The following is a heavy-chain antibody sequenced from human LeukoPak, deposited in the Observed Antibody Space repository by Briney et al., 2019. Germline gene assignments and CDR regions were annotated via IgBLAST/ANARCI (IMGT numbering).Heavy chain of an antibody. CDR1: GFPFSDYT. J-gene: IGHJ4*01. CDR3: ASAPSAAWHNFDY. Sequence: GRSLRLSCTASGFPFSDYTMHWLRQAPGKGLEWVAVISYDATQKYYVDSVRGRFTISRDNSRNTLYLQMNSLRPEDTAFYFCASAPSAAWHNFDYWGQGTLVTVSS. D-gene: IGHD1-26*01. V-gene: IGHV3-30*04. CDR2: ISYDATQK.